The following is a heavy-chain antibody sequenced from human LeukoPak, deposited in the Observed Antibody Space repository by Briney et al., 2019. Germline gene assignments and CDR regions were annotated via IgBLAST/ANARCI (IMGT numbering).Heavy chain of an antibody. CDR1: GFTFSDYY. V-gene: IGHV3-23*01. D-gene: IGHD6-13*01. CDR2: ISDSGATT. Sequence: GGSLRLSCAASGFTFSDYYMTWIRQAPGKGLEWVSSISDSGATTKFTDSVRGRFTISRDNSMNTLYLQMNSLGAEDTAIYYCAKAYSSGWYRHFDYWGQGTLVTVSS. CDR3: AKAYSSGWYRHFDY. J-gene: IGHJ4*02.